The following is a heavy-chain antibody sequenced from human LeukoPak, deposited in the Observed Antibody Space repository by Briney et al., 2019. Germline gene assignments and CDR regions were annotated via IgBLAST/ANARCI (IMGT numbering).Heavy chain of an antibody. J-gene: IGHJ3*02. Sequence: ASVKVSCKSSGYPFTGYYMHWVRQAPGHGLEWMGIINLSGGSTSYAQRFQGRVTMTRDTSTSTVYMELSSLRSEDTAVYYCAGRGKYCSNNRCAFDIWGQGTMVTVSS. D-gene: IGHD2-2*01. CDR2: INLSGGST. CDR3: AGRGKYCSNNRCAFDI. V-gene: IGHV1-46*01. CDR1: GYPFTGYY.